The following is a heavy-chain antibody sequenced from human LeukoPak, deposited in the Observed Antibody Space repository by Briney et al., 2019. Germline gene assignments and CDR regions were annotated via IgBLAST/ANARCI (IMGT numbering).Heavy chain of an antibody. V-gene: IGHV7-4-1*02. D-gene: IGHD2-15*01. CDR3: ARDLPIVVVVAAYYGMDV. CDR1: GYTFTSYA. Sequence: ASVKVSCKASGYTFTSYAMNWVRQAPGQGLEWVGWININTGNPTYAQGFTGRFVFSLDTSVSTAYLQISSLKAEDTAVYYCARDLPIVVVVAAYYGMDVWGQGTTVTVSS. CDR2: ININTGNP. J-gene: IGHJ6*02.